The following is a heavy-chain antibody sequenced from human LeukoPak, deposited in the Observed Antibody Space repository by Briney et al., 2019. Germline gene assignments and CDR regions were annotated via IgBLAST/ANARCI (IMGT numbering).Heavy chain of an antibody. CDR2: IYYSGST. J-gene: IGHJ4*02. CDR3: ARMVRGVYYFDY. D-gene: IGHD3-10*01. Sequence: SETLSLTCTVSGGSISSSSYYWGWIRQPPGKGLEWIGSIYYSGSTYYNPSPKSRVTISVDTSKNQFSLKLSSVTAADTAAYYCARMVRGVYYFDYWGQGTLVTVSS. V-gene: IGHV4-39*01. CDR1: GGSISSSSYY.